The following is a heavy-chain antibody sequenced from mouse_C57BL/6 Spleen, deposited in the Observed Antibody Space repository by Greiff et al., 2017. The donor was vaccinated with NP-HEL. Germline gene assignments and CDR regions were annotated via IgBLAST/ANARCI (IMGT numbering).Heavy chain of an antibody. CDR1: GYTFTSYW. J-gene: IGHJ2*01. CDR3: ARSEVTTVVATDFDY. CDR2: INPSNGGT. V-gene: IGHV1-53*01. D-gene: IGHD1-1*01. Sequence: VQLQQSGTELVKPGASVKLSCKASGYTFTSYWMHWVKQRPGQGLEWIGNINPSNGGTNYNEKFKSKATLTVDKSSSTAYMQLSSLTSEDSAVYYCARSEVTTVVATDFDYWGQGTTLTVSS.